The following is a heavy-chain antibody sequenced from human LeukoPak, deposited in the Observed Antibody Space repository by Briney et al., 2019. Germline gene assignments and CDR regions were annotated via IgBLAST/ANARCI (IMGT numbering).Heavy chain of an antibody. Sequence: ASVKVSCKACGYTFTSYGISWVRQAPGQGLEWMGWISAYNGNTNYAQKLQGRVTMTTDTSTSTAYMELRSLRSDDTAVYYCARDRYSLGSFDYWGQGTLVTVSS. CDR1: GYTFTSYG. CDR2: ISAYNGNT. CDR3: ARDRYSLGSFDY. D-gene: IGHD3-16*01. J-gene: IGHJ4*02. V-gene: IGHV1-18*01.